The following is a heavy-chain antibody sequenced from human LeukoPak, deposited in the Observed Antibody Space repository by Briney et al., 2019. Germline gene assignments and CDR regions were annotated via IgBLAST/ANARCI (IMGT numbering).Heavy chain of an antibody. CDR2: INPSGGST. V-gene: IGHV1-46*01. J-gene: IGHJ2*01. Sequence: ASVKVSCKASGYTFTSYYMHWVRQAPGQGLEWMGIINPSGGSTDYAQKLQGRVTMTTDTSTSTAYMELRSLRSDDTAVYYCATGGLPGLWYFDLWGRGTLVTVSS. CDR1: GYTFTSYY. CDR3: ATGGLPGLWYFDL. D-gene: IGHD3-16*01.